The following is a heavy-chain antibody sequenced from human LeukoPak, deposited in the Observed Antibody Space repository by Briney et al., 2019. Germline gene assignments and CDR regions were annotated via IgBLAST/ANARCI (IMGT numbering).Heavy chain of an antibody. D-gene: IGHD6-19*01. J-gene: IGHJ4*02. V-gene: IGHV4-59*02. CDR3: ARGGSKQWLVDDS. CDR2: IHYSGST. Sequence: SETLSLTRTVSGGSVSGYYWSWIRQPPGKGLEGIGYIHYSGSTNYNPSLKSRVTISVDTSKNQFSLKLSSVTAADTAIYYCARGGSKQWLVDDSWGQGTLVTVSS. CDR1: GGSVSGYY.